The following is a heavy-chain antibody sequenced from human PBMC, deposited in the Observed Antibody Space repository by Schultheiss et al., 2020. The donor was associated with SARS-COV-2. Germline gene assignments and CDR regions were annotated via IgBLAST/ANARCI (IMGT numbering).Heavy chain of an antibody. V-gene: IGHV4-39*07. D-gene: IGHD3-16*01. CDR2: IYYSGST. Sequence: SQTLSLTCTVSGGSISSSSYYWGWIRQPPGKGLEWIGSIYYSGSTYYNPSLKSRVTISVDTSKNQFSLKLSSVTAADTAVYYCATDTVRALSRYYYYSMDVWGKGTTVTVSS. CDR3: ATDTVRALSRYYYYSMDV. CDR1: GGSISSSSYY. J-gene: IGHJ6*03.